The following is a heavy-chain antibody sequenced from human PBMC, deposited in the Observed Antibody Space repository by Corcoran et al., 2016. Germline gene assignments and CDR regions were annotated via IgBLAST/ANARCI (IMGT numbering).Heavy chain of an antibody. CDR2: MNPNSGNT. CDR3: ARLRVYYYGSGSYLWFDP. CDR1: GYTFTSYD. V-gene: IGHV1-8*01. D-gene: IGHD3-10*01. J-gene: IGHJ5*02. Sequence: QVQLVQSGAEVKKPGASVKVSCKASGYTFTSYDINWVRQATGQGLERMGWMNPNSGNTGYAQKFQGRVTMTRNTSISTAYMWRSSLRSEDTAVYYCARLRVYYYGSGSYLWFDPWGQGTLVTVSS.